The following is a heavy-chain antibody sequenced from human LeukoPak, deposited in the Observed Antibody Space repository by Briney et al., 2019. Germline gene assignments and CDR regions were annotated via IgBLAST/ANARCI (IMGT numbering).Heavy chain of an antibody. D-gene: IGHD3-22*01. J-gene: IGHJ5*02. CDR1: GGSISSGDYY. V-gene: IGHV4-30-4*08. Sequence: PSETLSLPCTLSGGSISSGDYYWSWVRRPPGEGVDRNGYLCCSGSTYYLPSLKSRVTLSVAQSKNLFSLTQSSVTAADTAVYYCARVGDGYYSDSSGYYYVAFDPWGQGTLVTVSS. CDR2: LCCSGST. CDR3: ARVGDGYYSDSSGYYYVAFDP.